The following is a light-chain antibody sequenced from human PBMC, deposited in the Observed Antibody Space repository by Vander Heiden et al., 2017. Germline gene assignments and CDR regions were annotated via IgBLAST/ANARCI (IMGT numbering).Light chain of an antibody. Sequence: IQMTQSPSSLSASVGDRDTITCRASQSISSYLNWYQQKPGRVPELLIYVASSLQSGVPSKFSGSGSGTDFTLTISRLQPEDFATYYCQQRDYTPYTFGQGTEMEIK. CDR1: QSISSY. CDR3: QQRDYTPYT. CDR2: VAS. V-gene: IGKV1-39*01. J-gene: IGKJ2*01.